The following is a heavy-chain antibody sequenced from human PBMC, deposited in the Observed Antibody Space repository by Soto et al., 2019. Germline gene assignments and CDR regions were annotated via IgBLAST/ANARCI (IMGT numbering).Heavy chain of an antibody. J-gene: IGHJ4*02. D-gene: IGHD3-10*01. V-gene: IGHV3-21*01. CDR3: ARERGLMDGGFDY. CDR2: ISSSSSYI. CDR1: GFTFSSYS. Sequence: EVQLVESGGGLVKPGGSLRLSCAASGFTFSSYSMNWVRRAPGKGLEWVSSISSSSSYIYYADSVKGRFTISRDNAKNSLYLQMNSLRAEDTAVYYCARERGLMDGGFDYWGQGTLVTVSS.